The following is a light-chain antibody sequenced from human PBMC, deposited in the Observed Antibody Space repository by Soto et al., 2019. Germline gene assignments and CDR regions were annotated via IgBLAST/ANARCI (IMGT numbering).Light chain of an antibody. Sequence: QSVLTQPASLTGFPGQSIAISCTGTSSDVGGYKYVSWYQQHPGKAPKLMIYDVSNRPSGVSDRFSGSKSGNTASLTISGLQAEDEADYYCTSYTSSRTYVFGTGTKVTVL. CDR1: SSDVGGYKY. J-gene: IGLJ1*01. V-gene: IGLV2-14*01. CDR3: TSYTSSRTYV. CDR2: DVS.